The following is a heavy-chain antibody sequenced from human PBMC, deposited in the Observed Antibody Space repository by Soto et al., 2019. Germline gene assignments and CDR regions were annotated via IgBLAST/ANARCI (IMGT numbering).Heavy chain of an antibody. Sequence: GSLRLSCAASGFTFSSYSMNWVRQAPGKGLEWVSYISSSSSTIYYADSVKGRFTISRDNAKNSLYLQMNSLRDEDTAVYYCARDGLLWPYYYYGMDVWGQGTTVTVSS. J-gene: IGHJ6*02. V-gene: IGHV3-48*02. CDR2: ISSSSSTI. D-gene: IGHD3-10*01. CDR3: ARDGLLWPYYYYGMDV. CDR1: GFTFSSYS.